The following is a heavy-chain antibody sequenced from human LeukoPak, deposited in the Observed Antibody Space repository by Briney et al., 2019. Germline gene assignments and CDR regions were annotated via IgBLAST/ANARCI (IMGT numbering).Heavy chain of an antibody. CDR2: IYSGGST. V-gene: IGHV3-53*01. D-gene: IGHD6-19*01. CDR3: ARWYTDQWHLDF. Sequence: GGSLRLSCPPSGFTSSSNYMSWVRQAPGKGLGWVSVIYSGGSTYYADFVKGRFTISRDNSKNTLYLQMNSLRAEDTAVYYCARWYTDQWHLDFWGLGTLVTVSP. J-gene: IGHJ4*02. CDR1: GFTSSSNY.